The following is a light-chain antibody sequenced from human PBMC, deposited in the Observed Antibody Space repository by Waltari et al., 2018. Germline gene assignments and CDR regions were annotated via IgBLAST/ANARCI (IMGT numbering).Light chain of an antibody. CDR3: MQALQTPGT. CDR2: LGS. CDR1: QSLLHTNGYNY. V-gene: IGKV2-28*01. Sequence: DIVMTQSPLSLPVTPGEPASISCRSSQSLLHTNGYNYLGWYLQRPGQSPLLLFYLGSNRASGVPDRFSVSGSGTDFTLKISRVEAEDVGVFYCMQALQTPGTFGQGTRLEIK. J-gene: IGKJ5*01.